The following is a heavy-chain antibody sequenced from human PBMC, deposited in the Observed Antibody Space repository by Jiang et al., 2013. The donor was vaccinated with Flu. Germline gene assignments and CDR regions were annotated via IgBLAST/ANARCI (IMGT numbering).Heavy chain of an antibody. CDR2: STLAMVT. CDR3: ASRSGGSWFDP. V-gene: IGHV1-3*01. D-gene: IGHD2-15*01. Sequence: YAMHWVTPGPRTKALSGWDGSTLAMVTQNIRQKFQGRVTITRDTSAGTAYMELSSLRSEDTAVYYCASRSGGSWFDPWGQGTLVTVSS. CDR1: YA. J-gene: IGHJ5*02.